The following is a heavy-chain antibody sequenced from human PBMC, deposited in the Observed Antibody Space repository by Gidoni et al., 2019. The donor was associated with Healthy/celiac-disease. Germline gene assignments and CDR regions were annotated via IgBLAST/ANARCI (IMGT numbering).Heavy chain of an antibody. J-gene: IGHJ4*02. D-gene: IGHD2-15*01. CDR3: AKGYFSGGSCRPLYYFDY. Sequence: EVQLLESGGGLVQPGGSLRLSCAASGFTVSSYAMSWVRQAPGKGLEWVSAISCSGVSTYYADSVKGRFTISRDNSKNTLYLQMNSLRAEDTAVYYCAKGYFSGGSCRPLYYFDYWGQGTLVTVSS. V-gene: IGHV3-23*01. CDR1: GFTVSSYA. CDR2: ISCSGVST.